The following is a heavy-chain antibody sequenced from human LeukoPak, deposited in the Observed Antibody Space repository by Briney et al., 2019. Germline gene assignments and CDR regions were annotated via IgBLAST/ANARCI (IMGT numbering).Heavy chain of an antibody. V-gene: IGHV3-30*18. J-gene: IGHJ4*02. CDR2: TSYDGSKK. CDR3: AKPRGLDYYDSSVILDY. Sequence: GSLLLSCASSGFTFSSYNMQWVRQAPGKGLEWVAGTSYDGSKKFYADSVKGRFTISRDNSQNTLFLQMNSPRPEDTAVYYCAKPRGLDYYDSSVILDYWGQGTLVTVSS. D-gene: IGHD3-22*01. CDR1: GFTFSSYN.